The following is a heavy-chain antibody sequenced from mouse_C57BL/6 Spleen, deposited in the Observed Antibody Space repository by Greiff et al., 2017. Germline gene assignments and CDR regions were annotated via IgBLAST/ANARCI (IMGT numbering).Heavy chain of an antibody. CDR1: GFTFSSYA. D-gene: IGHD2-5*01. CDR3: TRDSNYPFAY. J-gene: IGHJ3*01. V-gene: IGHV5-9-1*02. CDR2: ISSGGDYI. Sequence: EVQGVESGEGLVKPGGSLKLSCAASGFTFSSYAMSWVRQTPEKRLEWVAYISSGGDYIYYADTVKGRFTISRDNARNTLYLQMSSLKSEDTAMYYCTRDSNYPFAYWGQGTLVTVSA.